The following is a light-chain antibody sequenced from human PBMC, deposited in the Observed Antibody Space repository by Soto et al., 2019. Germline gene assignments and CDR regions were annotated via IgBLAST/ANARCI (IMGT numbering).Light chain of an antibody. Sequence: VLTQSPATLSVSPGERATLSCRASQSVDSNLAWYQQKPGQAPRLLIYGASTRATDIPARFSGSGSGTEFTLTISSLQSEDFAVYYCQESMAGFGQGTRLEIK. V-gene: IGKV3-15*01. J-gene: IGKJ5*01. CDR3: QESMAG. CDR2: GAS. CDR1: QSVDSN.